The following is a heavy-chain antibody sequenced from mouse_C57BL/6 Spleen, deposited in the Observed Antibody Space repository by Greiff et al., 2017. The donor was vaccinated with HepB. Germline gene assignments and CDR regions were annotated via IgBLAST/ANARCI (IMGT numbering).Heavy chain of an antibody. CDR3: ARSSNSFDY. J-gene: IGHJ2*01. Sequence: EVQLQQSGPVLVKPGASVKMSCKASGYTFTDYYMNWVKQSHGKSLEWIGVINPYNGGTSYNQKFKGKATLTVDKSSNTAYMELNSLTSEDSAVYYCARSSNSFDYWGQGTTLTVSS. CDR1: GYTFTDYY. D-gene: IGHD2-5*01. CDR2: INPYNGGT. V-gene: IGHV1-19*01.